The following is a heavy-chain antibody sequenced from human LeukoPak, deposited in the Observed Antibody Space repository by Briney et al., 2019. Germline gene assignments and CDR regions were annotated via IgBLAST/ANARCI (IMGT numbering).Heavy chain of an antibody. J-gene: IGHJ4*02. CDR2: ISSSGSTR. CDR3: ARVQTTVTTLDY. D-gene: IGHD4-17*01. CDR1: GFAFSSYE. Sequence: GGSLRLSCAASGFAFSSYEMNWVRQAPGKGLEWVSYISSSGSTRYYADSVKGRFTISRDNAKNSLYLQMNSLRAEDTAVYYCARVQTTVTTLDYWGQGTLVTVSS. V-gene: IGHV3-48*03.